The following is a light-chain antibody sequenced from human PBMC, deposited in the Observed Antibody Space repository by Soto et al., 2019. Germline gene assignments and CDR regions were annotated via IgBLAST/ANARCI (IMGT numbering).Light chain of an antibody. J-gene: IGKJ4*01. CDR3: QQYNSVSLLT. CDR2: KAS. V-gene: IGKV1-5*03. CDR1: QSISNW. Sequence: DIQMTHSPSTLSASVGDRVTITCRASQSISNWLAWYQQKPGKAPKLLMYKASSLESGVPSRFSGSGSGTEFTLTISSLQPDDFATYYCQQYNSVSLLTFGGGTKVDI.